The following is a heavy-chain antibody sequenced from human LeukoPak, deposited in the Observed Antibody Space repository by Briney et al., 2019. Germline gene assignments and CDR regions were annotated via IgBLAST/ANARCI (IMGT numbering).Heavy chain of an antibody. D-gene: IGHD3-3*01. CDR3: GRYITIFGVVIMGHFDY. CDR1: GGSISSGDYY. CDR2: IYYSGST. Sequence: SQTLSLTCTVSGGSISSGDYYWRWLRQPPGKGLEWIGYIYYSGSTYYNPSLKSRVTISVDTSKNQFSLKLSSVTPADTAVYYCGRYITIFGVVIMGHFDYWGQGSLVTVSS. J-gene: IGHJ4*02. V-gene: IGHV4-30-4*01.